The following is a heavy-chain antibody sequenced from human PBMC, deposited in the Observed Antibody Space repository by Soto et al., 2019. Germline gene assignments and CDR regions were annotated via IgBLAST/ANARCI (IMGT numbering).Heavy chain of an antibody. J-gene: IGHJ4*02. V-gene: IGHV3-30*03. CDR2: ISYDGSNT. Sequence: QVQLVESGGGVVQPGRSLRLSCAASGFPFTTYGMHWVREGPGKGLERVAVISYDGSNTYYADSVKGRFTISRDNSKNTLYLQMNSLRPEDTALYYCVGGQYYFDYRGQGTLVTVSS. CDR3: VGGQYYFDY. CDR1: GFPFTTYG. D-gene: IGHD3-10*01.